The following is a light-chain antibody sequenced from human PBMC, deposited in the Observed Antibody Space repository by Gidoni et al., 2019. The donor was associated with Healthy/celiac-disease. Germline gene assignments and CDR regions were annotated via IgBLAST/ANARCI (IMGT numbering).Light chain of an antibody. CDR2: WAS. V-gene: IGKV4-1*01. J-gene: IGKJ1*01. Sequence: DIVMTKSPDSLAVSLGERATINCKSGQSVLYSSNNKNYLAWYQQKPGQPPKLLIYWASTRESGVPDRFSGSGSGTDFTLTISSLQAEDVAVYYCQQYYSTPWTFGQGTKVEIK. CDR1: QSVLYSSNNKNY. CDR3: QQYYSTPWT.